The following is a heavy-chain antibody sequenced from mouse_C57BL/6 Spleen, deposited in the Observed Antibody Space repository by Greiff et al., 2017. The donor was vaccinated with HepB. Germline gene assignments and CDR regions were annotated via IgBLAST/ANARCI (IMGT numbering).Heavy chain of an antibody. CDR3: ATDSSGYQAWFAY. V-gene: IGHV1-26*01. D-gene: IGHD3-2*02. J-gene: IGHJ3*01. Sequence: VQLQQSGPELVKPGASVKISCKASGYTFTDYYMNWVKQSHGKSLEWIGDINPNNGGTSYNQKFKGKATLTVDKSSSTAYMELRSLTSEDSAVYYCATDSSGYQAWFAYWGQGTLVTVSA. CDR1: GYTFTDYY. CDR2: INPNNGGT.